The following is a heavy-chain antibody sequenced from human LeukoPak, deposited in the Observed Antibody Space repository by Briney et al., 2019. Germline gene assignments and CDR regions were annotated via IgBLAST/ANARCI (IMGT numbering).Heavy chain of an antibody. D-gene: IGHD3-22*01. V-gene: IGHV3-23*01. J-gene: IGHJ4*02. CDR3: AKEPYYYDSSGYLYYFDY. Sequence: GGSLRLSCAASGFPFGDFAMSWVRQAPGKGLEWVSAISGSGGSTYYADSVKGRFTISRDNSKNTLYLQMNSLRAEDTAVYYCAKEPYYYDSSGYLYYFDYWGQGTLVTVSS. CDR1: GFPFGDFA. CDR2: ISGSGGST.